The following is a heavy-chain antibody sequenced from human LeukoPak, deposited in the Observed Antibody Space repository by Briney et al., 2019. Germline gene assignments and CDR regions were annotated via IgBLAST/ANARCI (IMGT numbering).Heavy chain of an antibody. CDR1: GYTFTGYY. J-gene: IGHJ5*02. V-gene: IGHV1-2*02. CDR3: ARDRMSSSSWYRGYNSFDP. CDR2: INPNSCGT. D-gene: IGHD6-13*01. Sequence: GASVKVSCKASGYTFTGYYMHWVRQAPGQGLEWMGWINPNSCGTNYAQKFQGGVTMTRDTSIRTAYMELRSLRSDDTAVYYCARDRMSSSSWYRGYNSFDPWGQGTLVTVSS.